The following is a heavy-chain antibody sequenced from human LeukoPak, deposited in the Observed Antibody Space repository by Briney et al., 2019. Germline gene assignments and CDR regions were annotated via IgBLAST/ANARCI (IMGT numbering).Heavy chain of an antibody. J-gene: IGHJ1*01. Sequence: ASVKVACKTSGYTFTNYGMHWVRQAPRQSLEWMGWINTGNGNTKSSQKFQDRVTLTRDTSASTAYMELNSLGSGDTAVYYCARVPLSDASGHYYPHWGQGTLVTVSS. D-gene: IGHD3-22*01. CDR2: INTGNGNT. CDR3: ARVPLSDASGHYYPH. CDR1: GYTFTNYG. V-gene: IGHV1-3*04.